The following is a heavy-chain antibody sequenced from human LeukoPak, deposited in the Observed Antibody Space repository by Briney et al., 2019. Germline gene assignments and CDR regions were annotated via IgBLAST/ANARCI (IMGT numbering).Heavy chain of an antibody. D-gene: IGHD3-22*01. Sequence: KASETLSLTCTVSGGSISRSSYYWGWIRQPPGKGLEWIGSIFYSGSTYYNPSLKSRVTISVGTSKNQFSLKLSSVTAADTAVYYCARQHPIYDSSGYDDYWGQGTLVTVSS. J-gene: IGHJ4*02. CDR1: GGSISRSSYY. V-gene: IGHV4-39*01. CDR2: IFYSGST. CDR3: ARQHPIYDSSGYDDY.